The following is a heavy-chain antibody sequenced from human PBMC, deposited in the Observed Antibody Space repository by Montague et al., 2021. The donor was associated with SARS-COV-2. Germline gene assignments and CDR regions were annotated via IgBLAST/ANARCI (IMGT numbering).Heavy chain of an antibody. J-gene: IGHJ6*02. CDR2: SSGSDGGT. CDR3: AKDSYYYGLGYGMDV. D-gene: IGHD3-10*01. V-gene: IGHV3-23*01. Sequence: SLRLSCAASGFTFSNSAMNWVRQAPGKGLEWVSGSSGSDGGTHYADSVKGRFTISRDNPKNVLYLQMNSLRAEDTALYYFAKDSYYYGLGYGMDVWGQGTTVTVSS. CDR1: GFTFSNSA.